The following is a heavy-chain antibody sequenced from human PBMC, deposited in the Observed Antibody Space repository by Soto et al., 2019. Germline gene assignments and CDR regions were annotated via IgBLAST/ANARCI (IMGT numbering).Heavy chain of an antibody. D-gene: IGHD1-26*01. Sequence: EVQLVESGGGLVKPGGSLRLSCAASGFTFSSYSMNWVRQAPGKGLEWVSSISSSSSYIYYADSVKGRFTISRDNAKNSLYLQMNSQRAEDTAVYYCASDLGGSNGSESDYWGQGTLVTVSS. J-gene: IGHJ4*02. CDR2: ISSSSSYI. V-gene: IGHV3-21*01. CDR3: ASDLGGSNGSESDY. CDR1: GFTFSSYS.